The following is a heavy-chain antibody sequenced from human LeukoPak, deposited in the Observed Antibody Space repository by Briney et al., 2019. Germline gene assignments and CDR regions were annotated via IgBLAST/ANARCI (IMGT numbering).Heavy chain of an antibody. V-gene: IGHV3-53*01. J-gene: IGHJ4*02. CDR2: IYSGNT. CDR3: ARRAGAYSHPYDY. D-gene: IGHD4/OR15-4a*01. CDR1: GFTGSSNS. Sequence: GGSLRLTCTGSGFTGSSNSMSWVRHAPGKGLEWVSFIYSGNTHYSDSVKGRFTISRDNSKNTLYLQMNSLRAEDTAVYYCARRAGAYSHPYDYWGQGTLVTVSS.